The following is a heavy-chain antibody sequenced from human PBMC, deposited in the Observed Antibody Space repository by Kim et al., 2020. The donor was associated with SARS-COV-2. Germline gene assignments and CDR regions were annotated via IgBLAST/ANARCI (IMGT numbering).Heavy chain of an antibody. Sequence: AQNFQGRVTMTRDTSTSTVYMELSSLRSEDTAVYYCAREGDGYNWGGHDYWGQGTLVTVSS. CDR3: AREGDGYNWGGHDY. V-gene: IGHV1-46*01. J-gene: IGHJ4*02. D-gene: IGHD5-12*01.